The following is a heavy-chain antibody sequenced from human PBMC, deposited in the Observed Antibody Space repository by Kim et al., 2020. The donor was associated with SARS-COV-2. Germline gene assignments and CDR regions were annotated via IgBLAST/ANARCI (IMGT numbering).Heavy chain of an antibody. D-gene: IGHD1-26*01. CDR2: ISSSSSYT. Sequence: GGSLRLSCRASGFTFSDHYMSWIRQAPGKGLEWVSYISSSSSYTNYADSVKGRFTISKDNAKNSLYLQMNSLRAEDTAVYYCARVVGATGYYFDYWGQGTLVTVSS. J-gene: IGHJ4*02. CDR1: GFTFSDHY. V-gene: IGHV3-11*05. CDR3: ARVVGATGYYFDY.